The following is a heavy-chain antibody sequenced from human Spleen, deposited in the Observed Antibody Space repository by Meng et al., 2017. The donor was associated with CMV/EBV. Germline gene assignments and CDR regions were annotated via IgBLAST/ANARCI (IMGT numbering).Heavy chain of an antibody. J-gene: IGHJ4*02. Sequence: GVLKISCAASGFTFSSYAMSWVRQAPGKGLEWVSAISGSGGSTYYADSVKGRFTISRDNSKNTLYLQMNSLRAEDTAVYYCARWTVVGYYFDYWGQGTLVTVSS. CDR2: ISGSGGST. CDR3: ARWTVVGYYFDY. CDR1: GFTFSSYA. V-gene: IGHV3-23*01. D-gene: IGHD4-23*01.